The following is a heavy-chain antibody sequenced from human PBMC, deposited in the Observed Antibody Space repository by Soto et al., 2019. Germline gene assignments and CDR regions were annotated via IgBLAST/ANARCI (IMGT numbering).Heavy chain of an antibody. CDR2: ISASGGST. V-gene: IGHV3-23*01. D-gene: IGHD6-19*01. J-gene: IGHJ4*02. CDR1: GXTFSSYS. CDR3: AKDRIAVAGSNFDY. Sequence: GSLRLSCAASGXTFSSYSISWVRQAPGKGLEWVSSISASGGSTYYADSVKGRFTISRDNSKNTLYVQMNSLRAEDTAVYYCAKDRIAVAGSNFDYWGQGTLGTVS.